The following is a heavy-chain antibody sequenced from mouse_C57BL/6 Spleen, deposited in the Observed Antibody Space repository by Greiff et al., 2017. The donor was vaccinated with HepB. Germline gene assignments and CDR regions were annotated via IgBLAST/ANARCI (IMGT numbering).Heavy chain of an antibody. CDR3: ARRYYGYAMDY. J-gene: IGHJ4*01. V-gene: IGHV1-55*01. Sequence: VKLQQPGAELVKPGASVKMSCKASGYTFTSYWITWVKQRPGQGLEWIGDIYPGSGSTNYNEKFKSKATLTVDTSSSTAYMQLSSLTSEDSAVYYCARRYYGYAMDYWGQGTSVTVSS. CDR1: GYTFTSYW. CDR2: IYPGSGST. D-gene: IGHD1-1*01.